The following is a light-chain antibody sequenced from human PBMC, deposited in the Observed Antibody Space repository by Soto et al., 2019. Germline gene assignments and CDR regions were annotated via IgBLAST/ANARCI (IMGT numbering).Light chain of an antibody. CDR2: KAS. Sequence: DIQMTQSPSSLSASIGDRVTITCRASQRISNWLAWYQQKPGKAPKLLIYKASTLESGVPSRFSGSGSGTEFTLTISSLQPDDFATYYCQQYNSISLLTFGGGTKVDIK. CDR3: QQYNSISLLT. J-gene: IGKJ4*01. V-gene: IGKV1-5*03. CDR1: QRISNW.